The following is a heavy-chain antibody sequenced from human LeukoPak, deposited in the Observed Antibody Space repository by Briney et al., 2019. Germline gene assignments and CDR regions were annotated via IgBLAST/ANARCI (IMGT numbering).Heavy chain of an antibody. Sequence: GGSLRLSCTASGFNFSTYWMTWGRQVPGKGLEWVANIKEDGSDIYYVDAVKGRFSISRDNAKTALYLQMHSLSVADVGLYYCVCDQTGRHRYFFDYWGQGTLVTVSS. D-gene: IGHD3-10*01. CDR1: GFNFSTYW. CDR2: IKEDGSDI. J-gene: IGHJ4*02. V-gene: IGHV3-7*01. CDR3: VCDQTGRHRYFFDY.